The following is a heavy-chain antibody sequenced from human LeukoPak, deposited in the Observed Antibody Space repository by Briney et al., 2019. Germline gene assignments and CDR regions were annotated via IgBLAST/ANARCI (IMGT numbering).Heavy chain of an antibody. CDR3: ARGVPYDSWSGPHYSDY. Sequence: GGSLRLSCAASGFPFRNYVIHWVRQAPGKGLEWVAVTSSDLNVKLYADSVKGRFTISRDNSRSTLYLQMNSLRPEDTAIYYCARGVPYDSWSGPHYSDYWGQGTLVTVSS. V-gene: IGHV3-30-3*01. CDR1: GFPFRNYV. D-gene: IGHD3-3*01. J-gene: IGHJ4*02. CDR2: TSSDLNVK.